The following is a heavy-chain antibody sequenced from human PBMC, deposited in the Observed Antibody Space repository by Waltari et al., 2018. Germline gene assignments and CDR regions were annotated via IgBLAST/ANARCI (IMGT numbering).Heavy chain of an antibody. CDR2: ISSSSSYI. J-gene: IGHJ6*02. CDR1: GFTFSGYS. Sequence: EVQLVESGGGLVKPGGSLRLSCAASGFTFSGYSMNWVRQAPGKGLEWVSSISSSSSYIYYADSVTGRFTISRDNAKNSLYLQMHSLRVEDTAVYYCARGLRLINLYYYYGMDVWGQGTTVTVSS. CDR3: ARGLRLINLYYYYGMDV. V-gene: IGHV3-21*01. D-gene: IGHD5-12*01.